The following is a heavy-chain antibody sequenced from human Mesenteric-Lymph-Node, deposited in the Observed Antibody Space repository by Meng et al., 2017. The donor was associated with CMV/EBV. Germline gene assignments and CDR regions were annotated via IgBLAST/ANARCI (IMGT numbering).Heavy chain of an antibody. CDR1: GYPFSSYG. CDR2: ISAYNGET. V-gene: IGHV1-18*01. CDR3: AREGVVGEYYFDY. D-gene: IGHD1-26*01. J-gene: IGHJ4*02. Sequence: ASVKVSCKASGYPFSSYGISWVRKAPGKGLEWIGWISAYNGETNYAQKLQGRVTMTRDTSTSTVYMELSSLRSEDTAVYYCAREGVVGEYYFDYWGQGTLVTVSS.